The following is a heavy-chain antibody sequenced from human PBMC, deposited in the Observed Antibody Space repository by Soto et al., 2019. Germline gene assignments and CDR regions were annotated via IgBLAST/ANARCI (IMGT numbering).Heavy chain of an antibody. CDR2: FGTSRKYI. V-gene: IGHV3-48*02. CDR1: GYTLSDYS. D-gene: IGHD3-9*01. J-gene: IGHJ3*02. CDR3: VRDRDWAFGI. Sequence: GGSLRLSCVASGYTLSDYSMNWVRKAPGKGLEWVSYFGTSRKYIYYADSVRGRFTISRDDAKNSLYLQLNSLRDEDTALYYCVRDRDWAFGIWGQGTMVTVSS.